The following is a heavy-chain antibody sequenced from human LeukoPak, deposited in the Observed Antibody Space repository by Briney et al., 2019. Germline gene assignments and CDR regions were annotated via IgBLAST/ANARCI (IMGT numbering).Heavy chain of an antibody. V-gene: IGHV3-9*01. CDR3: AKDGGGYSYYGMDV. D-gene: IGHD5-12*01. J-gene: IGHJ6*02. Sequence: GGSLRLSCAASGFTFDDYAMHWVPQAPGKGLEWVSGISWNSGNIGYADSMKGRFTISRDNAKNSLYLQMNSLRAEDTALYYCAKDGGGYSYYGMDVWGQGTTVTVSS. CDR2: ISWNSGNI. CDR1: GFTFDDYA.